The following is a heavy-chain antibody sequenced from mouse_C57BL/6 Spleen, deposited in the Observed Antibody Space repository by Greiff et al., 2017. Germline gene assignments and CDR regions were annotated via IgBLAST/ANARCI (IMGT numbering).Heavy chain of an antibody. D-gene: IGHD3-1*01. Sequence: QVQLKESGPELVKPGASVKISCKASGYAFSSSWMNWVKQRPGKGLEWIGRIYPGDGDTNYNGKFKGKATLTADKSSSTAYMQLSSLTSEDSAVYFCARSGWDYWGQGTSVTVSS. J-gene: IGHJ4*01. V-gene: IGHV1-82*01. CDR2: IYPGDGDT. CDR3: ARSGWDY. CDR1: GYAFSSSW.